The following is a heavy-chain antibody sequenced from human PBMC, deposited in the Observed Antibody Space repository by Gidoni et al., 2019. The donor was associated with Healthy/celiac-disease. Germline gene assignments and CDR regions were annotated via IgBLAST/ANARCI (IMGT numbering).Heavy chain of an antibody. CDR3: ARDPDLYYYDSSGYYFDY. Sequence: QVQLVQSGAEVKKPGASVKVSCKASGYTFPGYYMHWVRQAPGQGLEWMGWINPNSGGTNYAQKFQGRVTMTRDTSISTAYMELSRLRSDDTAVYYCARDPDLYYYDSSGYYFDYWGQGTLVTVSS. V-gene: IGHV1-2*02. CDR2: INPNSGGT. D-gene: IGHD3-22*01. J-gene: IGHJ4*02. CDR1: GYTFPGYY.